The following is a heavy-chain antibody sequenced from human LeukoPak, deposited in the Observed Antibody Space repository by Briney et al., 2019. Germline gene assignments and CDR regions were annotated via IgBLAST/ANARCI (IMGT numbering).Heavy chain of an antibody. CDR1: GGSISSYY. D-gene: IGHD6-19*01. J-gene: IGHJ6*02. V-gene: IGHV4-59*01. Sequence: SETLSLTCTVSGGSISSYYWSWIRQPPGKGLEWIGYIYYSGSTNYNPSLKSRVTISVDTSKNQFSLKLSSVTAADTAVYYCARNRGWYATDVWGQGAAITVSS. CDR2: IYYSGST. CDR3: ARNRGWYATDV.